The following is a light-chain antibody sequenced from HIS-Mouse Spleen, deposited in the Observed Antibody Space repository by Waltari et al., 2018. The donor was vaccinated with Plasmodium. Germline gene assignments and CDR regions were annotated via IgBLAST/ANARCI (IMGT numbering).Light chain of an antibody. CDR2: EGS. CDR3: CSYAGSSTFPYV. J-gene: IGLJ1*01. Sequence: QSALTQPASVSGSPGQSITFFCIGTISDVGSYTLVSWYQQHPGKAPKLMIYEGSMRPSGVTNRFSGSKSGNTASLTIAGLQAEDEADYYCCSYAGSSTFPYVFGTGTKVTVL. CDR1: ISDVGSYTL. V-gene: IGLV2-23*03.